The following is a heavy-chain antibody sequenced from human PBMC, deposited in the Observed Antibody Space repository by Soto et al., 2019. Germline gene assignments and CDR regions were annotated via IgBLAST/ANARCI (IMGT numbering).Heavy chain of an antibody. V-gene: IGHV3-23*01. CDR1: GFTFSSYA. CDR3: AKDITIFGVVTNAFDY. CDR2: ISGSGGST. D-gene: IGHD3-3*01. Sequence: EVQLLESGGGLVQPGGSLRLSCAASGFTFSSYAMSWVRQAPGKGLEWVSAISGSGGSTYYADSVKGRFTISRDNSKNTLYLQMNSLRAEDTAVYYCAKDITIFGVVTNAFDYWGQGTLVTVSS. J-gene: IGHJ4*02.